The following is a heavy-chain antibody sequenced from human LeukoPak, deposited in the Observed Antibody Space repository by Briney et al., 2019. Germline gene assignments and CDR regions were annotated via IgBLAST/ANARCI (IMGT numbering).Heavy chain of an antibody. D-gene: IGHD5-18*01. Sequence: ASVKVSCKASGYTFTGYYMHWVRQAPGQGLEWMGWINPNSGGTNYAQNFQGTVTMTRDTSISTAYMELSRLRSDDTAVYYCAKTNTYGYRADFDYWGQGTLATVSS. CDR2: INPNSGGT. V-gene: IGHV1-2*02. CDR3: AKTNTYGYRADFDY. J-gene: IGHJ4*02. CDR1: GYTFTGYY.